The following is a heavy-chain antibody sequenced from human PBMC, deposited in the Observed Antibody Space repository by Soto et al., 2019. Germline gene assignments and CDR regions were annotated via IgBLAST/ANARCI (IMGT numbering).Heavy chain of an antibody. V-gene: IGHV5-10-1*01. CDR2: IDPSDSYT. D-gene: IGHD3-22*01. CDR1: GYSFTSYW. J-gene: IGHJ5*02. CDR3: ARQTLYDSSGYPHYNWFDP. Sequence: GECLKISCKGSGYSFTSYWISWVRQMPGKGLEWMGRIDPSDSYTNYSPSFQGHVTISADKSISTAYLQWSSLKASDTAMYYCARQTLYDSSGYPHYNWFDPWGQGTLVTVSS.